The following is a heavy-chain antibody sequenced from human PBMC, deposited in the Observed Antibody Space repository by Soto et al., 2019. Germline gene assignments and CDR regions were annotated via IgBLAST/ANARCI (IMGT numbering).Heavy chain of an antibody. CDR2: IYYSGST. CDR3: ARVWSFGSPRPVGGVP. Sequence: SETLSLTCTVSGDSITNRNYYWGWIRLPPGKGLEWIATIYYSGSTYYNASLKSRITISLDTSKNQFSLKLSSVTAADTAVYYCARVWSFGSPRPVGGVPWGQGTLVTVSS. J-gene: IGHJ5*02. CDR1: GDSITNRNYY. D-gene: IGHD3-10*01. V-gene: IGHV4-39*01.